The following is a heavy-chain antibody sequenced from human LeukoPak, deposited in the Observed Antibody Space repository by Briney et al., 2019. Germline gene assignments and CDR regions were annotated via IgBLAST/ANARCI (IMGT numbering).Heavy chain of an antibody. CDR3: ARPFYYYMDV. V-gene: IGHV4-4*02. J-gene: IGHJ6*03. CDR2: IFHSGGT. Sequence: SETLSLTCAVSGGSISSGNWWSWVRQPPGKGLEWIGEIFHSGGTNYNPSLKSRLTISLDKSKNQFSLKLSSVTAADTAVYYCARPFYYYMDVWGKGNTVTVSS. CDR1: GGSISSGNW.